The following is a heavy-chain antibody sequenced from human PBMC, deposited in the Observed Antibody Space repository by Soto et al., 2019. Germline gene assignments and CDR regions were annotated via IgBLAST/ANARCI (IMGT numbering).Heavy chain of an antibody. V-gene: IGHV4-34*01. J-gene: IGHJ6*02. CDR1: GGSFSGYY. CDR3: AKRSVGRSSSSGQNYYGMDV. D-gene: IGHD6-13*01. CDR2: INHSGST. Sequence: SETLSLTCAVHGGSFSGYYWSWIRQPPGKGLEWIGEINHSGSTNYNPSLKSRVTISVDTSKNQFSLKLSSVTAADTAVYYCAKRSVGRSSSSGQNYYGMDVWGQGTTVTVSS.